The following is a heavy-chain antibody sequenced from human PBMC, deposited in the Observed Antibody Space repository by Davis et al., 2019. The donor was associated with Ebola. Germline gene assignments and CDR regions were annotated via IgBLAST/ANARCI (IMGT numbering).Heavy chain of an antibody. CDR3: AKQDDSGWYGIDDC. D-gene: IGHD6-19*01. V-gene: IGHV3-23*01. Sequence: GESLKISCAASGLTFSTYAMTWVRQAPGKGLEMLSRNSGSGGDPHYADSVKGRFTISRDNSKNTLYLQINSLRPDDTALYYCAKQDDSGWYGIDDCWGQGTLVTVSS. J-gene: IGHJ4*02. CDR2: NSGSGGDP. CDR1: GLTFSTYA.